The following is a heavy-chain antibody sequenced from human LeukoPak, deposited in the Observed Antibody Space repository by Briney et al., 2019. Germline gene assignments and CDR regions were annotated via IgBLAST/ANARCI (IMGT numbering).Heavy chain of an antibody. Sequence: PSETLSLTCTVSGYSLSSGYYWGWIRQPPGKGLEWIGSIYHIGSTFYNPSLKSRVTISVDTSKNQFSLKLSSVTAADTAVYCCARGVYWFDPWGQGTLVTVSS. J-gene: IGHJ5*02. D-gene: IGHD3-10*01. CDR3: ARGVYWFDP. CDR2: IYHIGST. CDR1: GYSLSSGYY. V-gene: IGHV4-38-2*02.